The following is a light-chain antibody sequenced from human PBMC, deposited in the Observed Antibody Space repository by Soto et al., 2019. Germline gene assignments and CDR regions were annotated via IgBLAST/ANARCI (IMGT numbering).Light chain of an antibody. J-gene: IGLJ2*01. CDR2: RNN. Sequence: QSALTQPPSASGTPGQRVTIACSGSSSNIGSNYVYWYQQLPGTAPKLLISRNNQRPSGVPDRFAGSKSGTSASLAISGLRSEDEADYYCAAWDEQDVVFGGGTKLTVL. V-gene: IGLV1-47*01. CDR3: AAWDEQDVV. CDR1: SSNIGSNY.